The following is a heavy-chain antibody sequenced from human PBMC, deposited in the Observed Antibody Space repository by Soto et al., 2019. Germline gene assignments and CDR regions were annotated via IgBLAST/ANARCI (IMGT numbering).Heavy chain of an antibody. V-gene: IGHV1-69*06. CDR3: ARVREPHLDHYGLDV. CDR1: GFIFNVYG. CDR2: LIPIYDAP. D-gene: IGHD1-1*01. J-gene: IGHJ6*02. Sequence: SVKVSCKTSGFIFNVYGIHWVRQAPGQGLEWVGGLIPIYDAPYCAQKFQGRVTISADKSTTTVHLELSSLQSDDTAVYFCARVREPHLDHYGLDVWGQGTTVTVSS.